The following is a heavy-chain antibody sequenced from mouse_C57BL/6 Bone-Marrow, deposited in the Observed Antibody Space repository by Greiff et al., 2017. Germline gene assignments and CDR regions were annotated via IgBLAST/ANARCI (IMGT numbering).Heavy chain of an antibody. CDR1: GFTIKNTY. CDR3: ARPGTDY. J-gene: IGHJ2*01. D-gene: IGHD4-1*01. Sequence: EVQLQQSVAELVRPGASVKLSCTASGFTIKNTYMHWVKQRPEQGLEWIGRIDPANGNTKYAPKFQGKATLTADTSSNTAYLQLSSLTSEDTAIYFCARPGTDYWGQGTTLTVSS. CDR2: IDPANGNT. V-gene: IGHV14-3*01.